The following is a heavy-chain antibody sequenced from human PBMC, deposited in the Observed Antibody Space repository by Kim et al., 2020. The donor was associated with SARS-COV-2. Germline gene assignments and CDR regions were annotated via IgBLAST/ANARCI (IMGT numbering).Heavy chain of an antibody. D-gene: IGHD3-10*01. Sequence: RKSRVTISVDTSKNQFSLRLSSVTAADTAVYYCARVWDGSGSYYPYYMDVWGKGTTVTVSS. CDR3: ARVWDGSGSYYPYYMDV. J-gene: IGHJ6*03. V-gene: IGHV4-59*01.